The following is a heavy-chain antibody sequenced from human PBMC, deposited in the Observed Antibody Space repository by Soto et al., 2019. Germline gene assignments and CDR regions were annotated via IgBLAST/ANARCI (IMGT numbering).Heavy chain of an antibody. CDR2: ISAYNGNT. Sequence: AAVKVACKASGCTFTSYGISRVRQAPGQGLEWMGWISAYNGNTNYAQKLQGRVTMTTDTSTSTAYMELRSLRSDDTAVYSCATSGWYDGMLDYWGQGTLVTVSS. V-gene: IGHV1-18*01. D-gene: IGHD6-19*01. CDR3: ATSGWYDGMLDY. CDR1: GCTFTSYG. J-gene: IGHJ4*02.